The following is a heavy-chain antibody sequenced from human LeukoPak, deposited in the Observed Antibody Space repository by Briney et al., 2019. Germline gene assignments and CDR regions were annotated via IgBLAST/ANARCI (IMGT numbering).Heavy chain of an antibody. CDR3: ARDIAVSGNYFDY. CDR2: ISASRSTI. Sequence: PGGSLRLSCAASGFTFTSYSMNWVRQAPGKGLEWVSYISASRSTIYFADSVKGRFTISRDNAKNTLYLQMNSLRAEDTAVYYCARDIAVSGNYFDYWGQGTLVTVSS. V-gene: IGHV3-48*04. D-gene: IGHD6-19*01. J-gene: IGHJ4*02. CDR1: GFTFTSYS.